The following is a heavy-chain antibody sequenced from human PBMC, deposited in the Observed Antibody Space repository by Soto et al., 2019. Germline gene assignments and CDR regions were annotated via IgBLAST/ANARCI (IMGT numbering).Heavy chain of an antibody. Sequence: SETLSLTCTVSGGSVSSGSYYWSWIRQPPGKGLEWIGYIYYSGSTNYNPSLKSRVTISVDTSKNQFSLKLSSVTAADTAVYYCARLRYFVRAPYYYGMDVWGQGTTVTAP. CDR1: GGSVSSGSYY. CDR2: IYYSGST. CDR3: ARLRYFVRAPYYYGMDV. D-gene: IGHD3-9*01. V-gene: IGHV4-61*01. J-gene: IGHJ6*02.